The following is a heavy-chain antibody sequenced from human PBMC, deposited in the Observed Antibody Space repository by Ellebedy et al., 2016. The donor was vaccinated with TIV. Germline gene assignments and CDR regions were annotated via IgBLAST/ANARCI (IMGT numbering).Heavy chain of an antibody. CDR2: ISSSSSTI. CDR3: AKGLTGDRGGWGWYFDL. Sequence: GESLKISCAASGFTFSSYSMNWVRQAPGKGLEWVSYISSSSSTIYYADSVKGRFTMSRDNFKNTLNLQMNSLRVEDTAVYYCAKGLTGDRGGWGWYFDLWGRGTLVTVSS. D-gene: IGHD7-27*01. CDR1: GFTFSSYS. V-gene: IGHV3-48*01. J-gene: IGHJ2*01.